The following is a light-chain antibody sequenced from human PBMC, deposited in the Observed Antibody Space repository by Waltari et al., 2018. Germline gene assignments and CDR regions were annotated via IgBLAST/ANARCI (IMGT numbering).Light chain of an antibody. CDR3: CSYAGSSVSV. CDR2: DVN. J-gene: IGLJ3*02. V-gene: IGLV2-23*02. CDR1: SSDVGNYTF. Sequence: QSALTQTATASGSPGQSITISCTGSSSDVGNYTFVSWYQQHPGEAPKLIIYDVNKRPLGVSNRFSGSKSGNTASLTISGLQAADEADYYCCSYAGSSVSVFGGGTKVTVL.